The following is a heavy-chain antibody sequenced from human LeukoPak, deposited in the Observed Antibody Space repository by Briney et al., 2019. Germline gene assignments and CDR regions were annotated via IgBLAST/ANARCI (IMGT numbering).Heavy chain of an antibody. CDR2: IIPIFGTA. D-gene: IGHD2-21*02. V-gene: IGHV1-69*06. CDR3: ARGEAYCGGDCVDAFDI. Sequence: ASVKVSCKASGDTFTNYYIHWVRQAPGQGLEWMGGIIPIFGTANYAQKFQGRVTITADKSTSTAYMELSSLRSEDTAVYYCARGEAYCGGDCVDAFDIWGQGTMVTVSS. CDR1: GDTFTNYY. J-gene: IGHJ3*02.